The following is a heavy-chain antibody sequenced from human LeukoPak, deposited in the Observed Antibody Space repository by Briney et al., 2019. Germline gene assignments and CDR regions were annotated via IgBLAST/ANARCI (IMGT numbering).Heavy chain of an antibody. V-gene: IGHV4-30-4*01. Sequence: SQTLSLTCTVSGGSIGSGDYYWSWIRQPPGKGLEWIGYIYYSGSTYYNPSLKSRVTISVDTSKNQFSLKLSSVTAADTAVYYCARDSPPGYCSGGSCYVGGDYYGMDVWGQGTTVTVSS. D-gene: IGHD2-15*01. CDR2: IYYSGST. CDR1: GGSIGSGDYY. J-gene: IGHJ6*02. CDR3: ARDSPPGYCSGGSCYVGGDYYGMDV.